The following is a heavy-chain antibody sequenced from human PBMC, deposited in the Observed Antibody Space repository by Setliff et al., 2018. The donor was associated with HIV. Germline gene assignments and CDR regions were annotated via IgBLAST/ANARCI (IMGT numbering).Heavy chain of an antibody. CDR1: GGSISNYY. CDR3: ARDDYMDV. V-gene: IGHV4-59*01. J-gene: IGHJ6*03. CDR2: ISNTGNT. Sequence: SETLSLTCTVSGGSISNYYWSWIRQSPGKGLEWIGYISNTGNTKYNPSLKSRVSISVDTSKNQFSLKLISVTAADTAVYYCARDDYMDVWGKGTTVTVSS.